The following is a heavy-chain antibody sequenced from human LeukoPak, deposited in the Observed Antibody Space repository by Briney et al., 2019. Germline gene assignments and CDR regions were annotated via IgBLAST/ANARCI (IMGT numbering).Heavy chain of an antibody. CDR3: ARMDYDFWSGYYYGMDV. D-gene: IGHD3-3*01. CDR1: GGSISSSSYY. J-gene: IGHJ6*02. Sequence: SETLSLTCTVSGGSISSSSYYWGWIRQPPGKGLEWIGYIYYSGSTNYNPSLKSRVTISVDTSKNQFSLKLSSVTAADTAVYYCARMDYDFWSGYYYGMDVWGQGTTVTVSS. CDR2: IYYSGST. V-gene: IGHV4-61*05.